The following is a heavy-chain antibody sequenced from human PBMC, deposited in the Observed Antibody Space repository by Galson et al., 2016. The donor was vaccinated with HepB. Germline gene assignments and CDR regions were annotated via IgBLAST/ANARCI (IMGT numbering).Heavy chain of an antibody. Sequence: SLRLSCAASGFTFSSYSMNWVRQAPGKGLEWVSSISSSSSSYIYYADSVKGRFTISRDNAKNSLYLQMNSLRAEDTAVYYCVRGGDTVIGAAFDVWGQGTMVTVSS. D-gene: IGHD5-18*01. V-gene: IGHV3-21*01. CDR1: GFTFSSYS. J-gene: IGHJ3*01. CDR2: ISSSSSSYI. CDR3: VRGGDTVIGAAFDV.